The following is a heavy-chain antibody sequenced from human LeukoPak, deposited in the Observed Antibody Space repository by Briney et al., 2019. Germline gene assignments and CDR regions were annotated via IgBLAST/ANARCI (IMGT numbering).Heavy chain of an antibody. Sequence: SGTLSLTCGVSGGSITNTNWTWVRQPPGKGLEWIGEINHSGSTNYNPSLKSRVTISVDTSKNQFSLKLSSVTAADTAVYYCARRSSKRFNWYFDLWGRGTLVTVSS. V-gene: IGHV4-4*02. J-gene: IGHJ2*01. CDR3: ARRSSKRFNWYFDL. CDR2: INHSGST. D-gene: IGHD5-24*01. CDR1: GGSITNTNW.